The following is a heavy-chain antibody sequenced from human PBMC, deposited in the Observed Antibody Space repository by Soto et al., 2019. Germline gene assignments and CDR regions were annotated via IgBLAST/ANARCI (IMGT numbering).Heavy chain of an antibody. Sequence: SSVKVSCNASGYTFTSYDINWVRQATGQGLESMGWMNPNSGNTGYAQKFQGRVTMTRNTSISTAYMELSSLRSEDTAVYYCARSGYYDSSGYYYAPPSFDYWRQGTLVTVSS. J-gene: IGHJ4*02. CDR1: GYTFTSYD. D-gene: IGHD3-22*01. CDR3: ARSGYYDSSGYYYAPPSFDY. V-gene: IGHV1-8*01. CDR2: MNPNSGNT.